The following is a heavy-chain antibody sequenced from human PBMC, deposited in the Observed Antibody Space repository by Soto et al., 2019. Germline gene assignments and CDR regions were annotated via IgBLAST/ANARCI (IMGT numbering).Heavy chain of an antibody. CDR1: GGSINNYY. Sequence: SETLSLTCTVSGGSINNYYWNWIRQPPGKGLEWIGYVSYSGRTNYNPSLKSRVNMLVDKSKNQFSLNLTSVTAADTAVYYCARDILRDGYRDFDYWGQGTLVTVSS. D-gene: IGHD5-12*01. CDR2: VSYSGRT. CDR3: ARDILRDGYRDFDY. V-gene: IGHV4-59*01. J-gene: IGHJ4*02.